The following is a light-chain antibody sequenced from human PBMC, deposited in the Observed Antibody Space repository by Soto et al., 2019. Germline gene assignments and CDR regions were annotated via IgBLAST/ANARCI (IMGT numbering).Light chain of an antibody. J-gene: IGLJ2*01. CDR1: SSNIGGNP. CDR3: VSWDDTLNGVV. Sequence: QAVVTQPPSASGTPGQRVTISCSGSSSNIGGNPVNWYQHLPGAAPKLLIYDNNQRPSGVPDQFSGSKSGTSASLAISGLQSEDDADYYCVSWDDTLNGVVFGGGTKLTVL. V-gene: IGLV1-44*01. CDR2: DNN.